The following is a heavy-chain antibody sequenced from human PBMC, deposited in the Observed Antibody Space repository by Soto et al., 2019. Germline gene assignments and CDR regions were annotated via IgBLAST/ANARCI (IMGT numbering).Heavy chain of an antibody. CDR2: ISDDGSER. CDR1: GFTFSSHG. D-gene: IGHD2-15*01. J-gene: IGHJ5*02. CDR3: AKDVTSRGTGWFDR. V-gene: IGHV3-30*18. Sequence: QVQLVESGGGVVQPGRSLRLSCVASGFTFSSHGMHWVRQAPGKGLEWVAVISDDGSERSYAASVKGRFTISRDYSKSTVYLQTNSLRTEDTAVYYCAKDVTSRGTGWFDRWGQGTLVTVSS.